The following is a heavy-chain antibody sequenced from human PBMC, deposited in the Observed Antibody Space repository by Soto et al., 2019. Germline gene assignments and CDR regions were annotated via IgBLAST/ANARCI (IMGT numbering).Heavy chain of an antibody. V-gene: IGHV1-18*01. J-gene: IGHJ5*02. CDR1: GYTFSNYG. CDR2: ISLYSDGT. CDR3: ARVVPGAEAWFGP. D-gene: IGHD2-2*01. Sequence: GSSVKVSCKTSGYTFSNYGITWVRQAPGQPLEWLGWISLYSDGTNYAQKFQGRVSMTTDASTTTAYMELRSLRSDDTAVYYCARVVPGAEAWFGPWGQGNMVTVYS.